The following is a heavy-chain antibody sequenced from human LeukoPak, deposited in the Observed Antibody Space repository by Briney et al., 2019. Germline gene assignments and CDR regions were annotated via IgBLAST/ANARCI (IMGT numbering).Heavy chain of an antibody. D-gene: IGHD6-13*01. J-gene: IGHJ4*02. CDR2: IYSGGST. V-gene: IGHV3-53*04. CDR1: GFTVSSNY. Sequence: GGSLRLSCAASGFTVSSNYMSWVRQAPGKGLEWVSVIYSGGSTYYADSVKGRFTISRHNSKNTLYLQMNSLRAEDTAVYYCARDSHSSSWYFRSGLSPTDYWGQGTLVTVSS. CDR3: ARDSHSSSWYFRSGLSPTDY.